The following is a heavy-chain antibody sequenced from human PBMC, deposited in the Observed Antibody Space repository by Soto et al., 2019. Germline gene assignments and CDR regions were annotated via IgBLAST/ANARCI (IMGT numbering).Heavy chain of an antibody. CDR3: ARAYDSSMNYFDY. Sequence: QVQLVESGGGVVQPGRSLRLSCAASGFTFSSFAIHWVRQAPGKGLEWVSRISYDGSNKYYADSVKGRFTISRDNSKNTLYLQMNSLRAEDTAVDYCARAYDSSMNYFDYWGQGTLVTVSS. CDR1: GFTFSSFA. CDR2: ISYDGSNK. J-gene: IGHJ4*02. D-gene: IGHD3-22*01. V-gene: IGHV3-30-3*01.